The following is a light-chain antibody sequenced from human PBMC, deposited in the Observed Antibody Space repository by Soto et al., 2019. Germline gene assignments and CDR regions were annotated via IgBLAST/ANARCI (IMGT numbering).Light chain of an antibody. CDR3: SSYTSSLYV. J-gene: IGLJ1*01. Sequence: SVLTQRPSASGSPAQSVALSCTGTSSDVGGYNYVSWYQQHPGKAPKLLIYEVLNRPSGVSNRFSGSKSANTASLTISGLQAEDEADYYCSSYTSSLYVFGTGTKVTVL. V-gene: IGLV2-14*01. CDR1: SSDVGGYNY. CDR2: EVL.